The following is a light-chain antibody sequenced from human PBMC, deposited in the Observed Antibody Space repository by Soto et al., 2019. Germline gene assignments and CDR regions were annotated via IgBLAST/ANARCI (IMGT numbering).Light chain of an antibody. CDR3: QQYNSYSWT. Sequence: DIQMTQSPSTLSASVGDRVTITCRASQSISSWLAWYQQKPGKAPKLLIYDASSLESGVPSRFNGSGSGTEFTLTISNLQPDDFATYYCQQYNSYSWTVGQGTKVEIK. J-gene: IGKJ1*01. CDR2: DAS. V-gene: IGKV1-5*01. CDR1: QSISSW.